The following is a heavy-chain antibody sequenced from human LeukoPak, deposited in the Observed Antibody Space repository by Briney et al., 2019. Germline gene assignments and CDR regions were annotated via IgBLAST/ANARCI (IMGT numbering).Heavy chain of an antibody. CDR1: GFTFSSYA. Sequence: GGSLRLSGAASGFTFSSYAMSWVRQAPGKGLEWVSAISGSGGSTYYADSVKGRFTISRDNSKNTLYLQMNSLRAEDTAVYYCAKDRRDSSSWRPFYYFDYWGQGTLVTVSS. D-gene: IGHD6-13*01. V-gene: IGHV3-23*01. CDR2: ISGSGGST. CDR3: AKDRRDSSSWRPFYYFDY. J-gene: IGHJ4*02.